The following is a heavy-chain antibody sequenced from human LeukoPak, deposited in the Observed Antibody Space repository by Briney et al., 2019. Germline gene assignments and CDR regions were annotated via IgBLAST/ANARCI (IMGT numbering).Heavy chain of an antibody. CDR2: IYYSGST. D-gene: IGHD4-23*01. CDR1: GGSISSGDYY. V-gene: IGHV4-30-4*01. J-gene: IGHJ5*02. Sequence: PSETLSLTCTVSGGSISSGDYYWSWIRQPPGKGLEWIGKIYYSGSTYYNPSLKSRVSILVDTSKNQFSLKLSSVTAADTAVYYCARAVPTTVVTPDWFDPWGQGTLVTVSS. CDR3: ARAVPTTVVTPDWFDP.